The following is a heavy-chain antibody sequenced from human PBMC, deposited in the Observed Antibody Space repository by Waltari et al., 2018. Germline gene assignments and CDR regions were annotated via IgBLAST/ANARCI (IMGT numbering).Heavy chain of an antibody. CDR3: ARESYSSTIDY. CDR1: GFTFSDYY. Sequence: QVQLVESGGGLVKPGGSLRLSCAASGFTFSDYYMSWIRQAPGKGLEWVSYISSSSSYTNYADSVKGRFTISRDNAKNSLYLQMNSLRAEDTAVYYCARESYSSTIDYWGQGTPVTVSS. J-gene: IGHJ4*02. CDR2: ISSSSSYT. D-gene: IGHD6-13*01. V-gene: IGHV3-11*05.